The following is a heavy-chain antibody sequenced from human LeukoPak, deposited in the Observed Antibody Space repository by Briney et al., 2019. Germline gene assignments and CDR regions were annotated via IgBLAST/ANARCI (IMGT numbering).Heavy chain of an antibody. J-gene: IGHJ5*02. D-gene: IGHD6-13*01. Sequence: PGGSLRLSCAASGFTFSSYTMNWVRQAPGKGLVWVSRINSDGSSTSYADSVKGRFTISRDNAKNTLYLQMNSLRAEDTAVYYCARGAAAAGMLDWFDPWGQGTLVTVSS. CDR2: INSDGSST. V-gene: IGHV3-74*01. CDR3: ARGAAAAGMLDWFDP. CDR1: GFTFSSYT.